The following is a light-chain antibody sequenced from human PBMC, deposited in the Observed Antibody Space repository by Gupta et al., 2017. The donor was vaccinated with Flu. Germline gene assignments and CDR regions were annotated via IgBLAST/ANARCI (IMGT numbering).Light chain of an antibody. CDR2: GNS. J-gene: IGLJ3*02. Sequence: QSVLTQPPSVSGAPGQRGTIPCPGSSSNIGAGYDVHWYQQLPGPAPKLLIYGNSNRPSGVPDRFSGSKSGTSASLAITGLQAEDEADYYCQSYDSSLSGWVFGGGTKLTVL. CDR3: QSYDSSLSGWV. V-gene: IGLV1-40*01. CDR1: SSNIGAGYD.